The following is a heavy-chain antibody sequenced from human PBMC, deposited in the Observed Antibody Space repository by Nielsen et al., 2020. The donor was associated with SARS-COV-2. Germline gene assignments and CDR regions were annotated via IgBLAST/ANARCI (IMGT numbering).Heavy chain of an antibody. CDR2: IKQDGSEK. D-gene: IGHD5-24*01. V-gene: IGHV3-7*01. Sequence: VRQAPGKGLEWVANIKQDGSEKYYVDSVKGRFTISRDNAKNSLYLQMNSLRAEDTAVYYCARDMEMATINYYYYMDVWGKGTTVTVSS. J-gene: IGHJ6*03. CDR3: ARDMEMATINYYYYMDV.